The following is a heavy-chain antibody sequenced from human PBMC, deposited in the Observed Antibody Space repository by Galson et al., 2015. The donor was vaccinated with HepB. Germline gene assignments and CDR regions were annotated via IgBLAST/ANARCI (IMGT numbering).Heavy chain of an antibody. CDR1: GFKFDDYA. J-gene: IGHJ1*01. CDR2: VSWNSGNI. CDR3: CKCPGAAAGKGYIQQ. D-gene: IGHD6-13*01. V-gene: IGHV3-9*01. Sequence: SLRLSCAASGFKFDDYAMHWVRQAPGKGLEWVSGVSWNSGNIDHADSVKGRFTISRDNAKNSLYLQMNSLRAEDTALYYCCKCPGAAAGKGYIQQGGQGTLVIVSS.